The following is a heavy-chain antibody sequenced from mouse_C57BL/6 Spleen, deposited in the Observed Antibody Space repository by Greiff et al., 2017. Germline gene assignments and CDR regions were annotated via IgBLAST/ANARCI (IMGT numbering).Heavy chain of an antibody. Sequence: QVQLQQPGAELVKPGASVKMSCKASGYTFTGYWITWVKQRPGQGLEWIGDIYPGSGGTNYNEKFKGKATLTVDTSSSTAYMQLSSLTSEDSAVYYCARRVCYGSSYDALDYGGQGTSVTVSA. CDR2: IYPGSGGT. D-gene: IGHD1-1*01. CDR1: GYTFTGYW. V-gene: IGHV1-55*01. J-gene: IGHJ4*01. CDR3: ARRVCYGSSYDALDY.